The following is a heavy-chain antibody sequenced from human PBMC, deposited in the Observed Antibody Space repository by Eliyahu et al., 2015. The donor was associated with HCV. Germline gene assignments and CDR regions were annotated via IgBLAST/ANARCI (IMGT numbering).Heavy chain of an antibody. J-gene: IGHJ6*02. Sequence: EVQLLESGGDLVQPGGSLRLSCTASGFTFSSYTMDWVRQAPGKGLEWVSSVDGHSGTTYYADSVTGRFTVSRDNSKNTLYLQMNSLRVEDMAVYYCAKRGACYFCGMDVWGQGTTVSVSS. CDR2: VDGHSGTT. V-gene: IGHV3-23*01. CDR3: AKRGACYFCGMDV. D-gene: IGHD3-10*01. CDR1: GFTFSSYT.